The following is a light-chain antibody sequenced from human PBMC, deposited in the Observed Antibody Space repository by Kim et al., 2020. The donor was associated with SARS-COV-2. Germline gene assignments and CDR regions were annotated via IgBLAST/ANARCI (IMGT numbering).Light chain of an antibody. J-gene: IGKJ3*01. Sequence: EIVLTQSPGTLSLSPGERATLSCRASQSVSSSYLAWYQQKPGQALRLLIYGASSRATGIPDRFSGSGSGTDFTLTISRLEPEDFAVYYCQQYGTSLFTFGPGTKVDIK. CDR2: GAS. CDR1: QSVSSSY. CDR3: QQYGTSLFT. V-gene: IGKV3-20*01.